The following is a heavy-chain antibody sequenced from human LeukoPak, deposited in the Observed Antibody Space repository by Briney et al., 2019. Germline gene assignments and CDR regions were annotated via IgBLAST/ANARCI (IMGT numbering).Heavy chain of an antibody. V-gene: IGHV3-21*01. CDR3: ARDKFGGTDY. CDR2: ISSSSSYI. J-gene: IGHJ4*02. D-gene: IGHD3-16*01. Sequence: GGSPRLSCAASGFTFSSYSMNWVRQAPGKGLEWVSSISSSSSYIYYADSVKGRFAISRDNAKNSLYLQMNSLRAEDTAVYYCARDKFGGTDYWGQGTLVTVSS. CDR1: GFTFSSYS.